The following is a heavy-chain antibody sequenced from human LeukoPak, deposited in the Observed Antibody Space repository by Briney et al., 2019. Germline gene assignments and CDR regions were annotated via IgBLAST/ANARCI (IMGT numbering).Heavy chain of an antibody. V-gene: IGHV4-59*01. CDR1: GGSISSYY. Sequence: PSETLSLTCTVSGGSISSYYWSWIRQPPGKGLEWIGYIYYSGSTNYNPSLKSRVTISVDTSKNQFSLKLSSVTAADTAVYYCAREYSSSSGVVWGQGTLVTVSS. D-gene: IGHD6-6*01. CDR3: AREYSSSSGVV. CDR2: IYYSGST. J-gene: IGHJ4*02.